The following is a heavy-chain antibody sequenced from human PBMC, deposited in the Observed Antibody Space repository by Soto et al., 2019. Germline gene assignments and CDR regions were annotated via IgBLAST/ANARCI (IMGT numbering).Heavy chain of an antibody. J-gene: IGHJ6*02. CDR1: GGTFSSYA. V-gene: IGHV1-69*12. D-gene: IGHD2-2*01. CDR2: IIHIFGTA. CDR3: ARGGGEFISTGCPQVYYDDYGMDV. Sequence: QVQLVQSGAEVKKPGSSVKVSCKASGGTFSSYAISWVRQAPGQGLEWMGGIIHIFGTANYAQKFQGRVTITADESTRTAYMEVSSMRSEDTAVYYCARGGGEFISTGCPQVYYDDYGMDVWGQGTTVTVSS.